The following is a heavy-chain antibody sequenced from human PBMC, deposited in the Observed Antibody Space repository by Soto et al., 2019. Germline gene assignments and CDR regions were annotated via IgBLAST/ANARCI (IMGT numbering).Heavy chain of an antibody. J-gene: IGHJ5*02. Sequence: SETLSLTCTVSGGSISSGGYYWSWIRQHPGKGLEWIGYIYYSGSTYYNPSLKSRVTISVDTSKNQFSLKLSSVTAADTAVYYCASRVVVAATGWFDPWGQGTQVTVSS. V-gene: IGHV4-31*03. CDR2: IYYSGST. CDR3: ASRVVVAATGWFDP. CDR1: GGSISSGGYY. D-gene: IGHD2-15*01.